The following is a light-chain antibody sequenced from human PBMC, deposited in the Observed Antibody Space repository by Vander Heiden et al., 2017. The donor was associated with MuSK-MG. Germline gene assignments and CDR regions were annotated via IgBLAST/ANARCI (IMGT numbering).Light chain of an antibody. CDR1: QSISSY. CDR2: GAS. J-gene: IGKJ4*01. CDR3: QQSDATPLT. V-gene: IGKV1-39*01. Sequence: SPSSLSASVGDRVTILCRASQSISSYLNWYQEKPGKAPKLLIYGASSMQSGVPSRFSGSGSGTDFTLTISSLQPEDFATYYCQQSDATPLTFGGGTKVEIK.